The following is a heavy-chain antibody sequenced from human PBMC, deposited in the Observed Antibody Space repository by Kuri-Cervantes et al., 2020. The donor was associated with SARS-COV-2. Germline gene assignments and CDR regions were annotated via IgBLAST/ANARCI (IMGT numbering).Heavy chain of an antibody. V-gene: IGHV3-48*02. CDR3: ARETLGPYYYDSSGYQNDAFDI. D-gene: IGHD3-22*01. CDR1: GFTFSSYS. CDR2: ISSSSSTI. Sequence: GGSLRLSCAASGFTFSSYSMNWVRQAPGKGLEWVSYISSSSSTIYYADSVKGRFTISRDNAKNSLYLQMNSLRDEDTAVYYCARETLGPYYYDSSGYQNDAFDIWAKGQWSPSPQ. J-gene: IGHJ3*02.